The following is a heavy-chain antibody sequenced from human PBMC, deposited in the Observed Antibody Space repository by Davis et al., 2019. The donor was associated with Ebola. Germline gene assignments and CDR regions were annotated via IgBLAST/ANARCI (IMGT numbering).Heavy chain of an antibody. CDR2: ITYTGYT. Sequence: MPSETLSLTCTVSGCSITGYSWNWIRQSPGKGLEWIGFITYTGYTTYNPSLKSRVSMSVDPSGNHFSLDLKSVTAADTAVYYCARDSVGALDVWGHGTMVTVS. CDR1: GCSITGYS. J-gene: IGHJ3*01. V-gene: IGHV4-59*01. CDR3: ARDSVGALDV.